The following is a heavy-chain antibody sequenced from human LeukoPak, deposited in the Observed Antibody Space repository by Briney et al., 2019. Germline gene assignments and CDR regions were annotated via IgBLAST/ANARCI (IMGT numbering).Heavy chain of an antibody. CDR2: IIPVLGLA. J-gene: IGHJ4*02. V-gene: IGHV1-69*04. Sequence: SVKVSCKASGGTFSSYAISWVRQAPGQGLEWMGRIIPVLGLANYGQKFQGRVTITADKSTSTAYMKLSSLRSEDTAVYYCSRVGGDDVPFDYWGQGTLVTVSS. CDR3: SRVGGDDVPFDY. CDR1: GGTFSSYA. D-gene: IGHD4-17*01.